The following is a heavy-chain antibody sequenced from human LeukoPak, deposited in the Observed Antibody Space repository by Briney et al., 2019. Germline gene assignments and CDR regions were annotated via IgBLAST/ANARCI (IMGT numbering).Heavy chain of an antibody. D-gene: IGHD2-2*01. CDR2: IYYSGST. Sequence: SETLSLTCTVSGGSISSGDYYWSWMRQPPGKGLEGIGYIYYSGSTYYNPSLKSRVTISVDTSKDQFSLKLSSVTAADTAVYYCARGPGGAVVVPAAILFVHWGQGTLVTVSS. V-gene: IGHV4-30-4*08. CDR3: ARGPGGAVVVPAAILFVH. J-gene: IGHJ4*02. CDR1: GGSISSGDYY.